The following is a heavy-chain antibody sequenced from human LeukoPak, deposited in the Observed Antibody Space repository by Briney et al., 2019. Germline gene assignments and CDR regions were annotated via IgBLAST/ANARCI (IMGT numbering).Heavy chain of an antibody. CDR1: GGTFSSYA. CDR3: ARGPAVAGTGDWFDP. J-gene: IGHJ5*02. Sequence: GASVKVSCKASGGTFSSYAISWVRQAPGQGLEWMGIINPSGGSTSYAQKFQGRVTMTRDTSTSTVYMELSSLRSEDTAVYYCARGPAVAGTGDWFDPWGQGTLVTVSS. V-gene: IGHV1-46*01. D-gene: IGHD6-19*01. CDR2: INPSGGST.